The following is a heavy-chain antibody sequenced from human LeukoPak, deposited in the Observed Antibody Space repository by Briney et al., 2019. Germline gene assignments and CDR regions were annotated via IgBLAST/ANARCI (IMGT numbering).Heavy chain of an antibody. CDR1: GFTFSSYE. CDR3: AKQGGGFMDV. CDR2: ISSSGSTI. Sequence: PGGSLRLSCAASGFTFSSYEMNWVRQAPGKGLEWVSYISSSGSTIYYADSVKGRFTISRDNSKNTLYVQMNSLRTEDTAVYYCAKQGGGFMDVWGKGTTVTISS. V-gene: IGHV3-48*03. J-gene: IGHJ6*03. D-gene: IGHD3-16*01.